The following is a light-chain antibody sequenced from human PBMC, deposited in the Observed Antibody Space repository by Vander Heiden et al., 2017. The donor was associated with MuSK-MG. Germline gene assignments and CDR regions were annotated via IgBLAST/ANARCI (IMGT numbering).Light chain of an antibody. J-gene: IGKJ1*01. V-gene: IGKV1-39*01. CDR2: SAS. CDR3: QQSYTIPT. Sequence: DIQMTQSPSSLSASVGDRVIITCRASLSLTTYVHWYQQKPGKAPKLLIYSASTLQSGVPSRFSGSGSGTDFTLTISRLQPEDFATYYCQQSYTIPTFGQGTKVXI. CDR1: LSLTTY.